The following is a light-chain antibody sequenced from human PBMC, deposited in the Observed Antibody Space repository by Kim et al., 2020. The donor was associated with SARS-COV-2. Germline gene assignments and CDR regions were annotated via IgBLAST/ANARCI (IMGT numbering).Light chain of an antibody. CDR2: DVT. Sequence: QSALTQPASVSGSPGQSITISCTGTSSDVGGYNYVSWYQQHPGKAPKLMIYDVTKWPSGVSNRFSGSKSGNTASLTISGLQAEDKADYYCSSFTSSSTYVFGTGTKVTVL. CDR1: SSDVGGYNY. CDR3: SSFTSSSTYV. J-gene: IGLJ1*01. V-gene: IGLV2-14*01.